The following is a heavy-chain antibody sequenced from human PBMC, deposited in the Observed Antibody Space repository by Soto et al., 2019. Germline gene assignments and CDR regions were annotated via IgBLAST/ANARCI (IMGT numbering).Heavy chain of an antibody. V-gene: IGHV3-53*02. Sequence: EVQLVETGGALIQPGGSLRLSCAVSGFSISNNYMFWVRQAPGKGLDWVSVIYTGGSAYYADSVKGRFTISRDSSKNMLYLQMNSLRDEDTAVYYCARDGGDWASGFGYWGQGTLVTVFS. CDR3: ARDGGDWASGFGY. CDR1: GFSISNNY. J-gene: IGHJ4*02. CDR2: IYTGGSA. D-gene: IGHD2-21*02.